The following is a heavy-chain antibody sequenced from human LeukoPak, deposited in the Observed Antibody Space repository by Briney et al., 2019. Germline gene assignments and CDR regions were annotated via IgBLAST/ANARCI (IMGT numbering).Heavy chain of an antibody. Sequence: GGSLRLSCSASRFSLSSYNMHWVRQAPGKGLEFVSGVSSDWGTTDYADSVRGRFTISRDNSKYMLYLQMSSLRPEDTAIYYCAKATPYYFDYWGQGTLVTVSS. V-gene: IGHV3-64D*09. CDR3: AKATPYYFDY. CDR2: VSSDWGTT. CDR1: RFSLSSYN. D-gene: IGHD5-24*01. J-gene: IGHJ4*02.